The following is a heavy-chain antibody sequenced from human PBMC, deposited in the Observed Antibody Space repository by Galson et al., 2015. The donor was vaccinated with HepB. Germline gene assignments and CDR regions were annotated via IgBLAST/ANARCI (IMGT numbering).Heavy chain of an antibody. D-gene: IGHD6-19*01. CDR2: VDPEDGET. CDR1: GYTFTDYY. V-gene: IGHV1-69-2*01. J-gene: IGHJ4*02. Sequence: VKVSCKVSGYTFTDYYMHWVQQAPGKGLEWMGLVDPEDGETIYAEKFQGRVTITADTSTDTAYMELSSLRSEDTAVYYCSVSVARPGFDYWGQGTLVTVSS. CDR3: SVSVARPGFDY.